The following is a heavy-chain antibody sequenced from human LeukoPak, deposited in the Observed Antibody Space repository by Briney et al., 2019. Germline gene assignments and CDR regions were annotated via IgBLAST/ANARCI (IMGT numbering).Heavy chain of an antibody. V-gene: IGHV1-24*01. D-gene: IGHD2-21*02. CDR1: GYTLTELS. Sequence: ASVEVSFKVSGYTLTELSMHWVRRAPGKGLEWMGGFDPEDGETIYAQKFQGRVTMTEDTSTDTAYMELSSLRSEDTAVYYCATGMVTHPDAFDIWGQGTMVTVSS. J-gene: IGHJ3*02. CDR2: FDPEDGET. CDR3: ATGMVTHPDAFDI.